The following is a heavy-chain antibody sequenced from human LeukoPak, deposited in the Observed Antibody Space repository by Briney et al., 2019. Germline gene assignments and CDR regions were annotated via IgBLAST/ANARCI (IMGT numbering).Heavy chain of an antibody. CDR1: GFTFSSYV. D-gene: IGHD3-22*01. V-gene: IGHV3-30*02. CDR2: IRCDGSNK. Sequence: GGSLRLSCAASGFTFSSYVMHWVRQAPGKGLEWVAFIRCDGSNKYYADSVKGRSTISRDNSKNTLYLQMNSLRAEDTAVYYCARGRTYYYDSSGYYANFDYWGQGTLVTVSS. J-gene: IGHJ4*02. CDR3: ARGRTYYYDSSGYYANFDY.